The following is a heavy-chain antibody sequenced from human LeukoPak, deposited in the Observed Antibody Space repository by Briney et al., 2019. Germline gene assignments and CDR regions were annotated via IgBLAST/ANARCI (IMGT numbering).Heavy chain of an antibody. V-gene: IGHV4-39*07. CDR1: GGSISSSSYY. CDR2: IYYSGST. CDR3: ARNWNHHFDY. D-gene: IGHD1-14*01. J-gene: IGHJ4*02. Sequence: SETLSLTCTVSGGSISSSSYYWGWIRQPPGRGLEWIGNIYYSGSTYYNPSLKSRVAISVDTSKNQFSLKLTSVTAADTAVYYCARNWNHHFDYWGQGTLVTVSS.